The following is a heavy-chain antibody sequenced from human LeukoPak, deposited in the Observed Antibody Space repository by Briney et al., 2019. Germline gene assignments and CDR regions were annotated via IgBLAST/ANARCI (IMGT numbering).Heavy chain of an antibody. D-gene: IGHD6-13*01. Sequence: PSETLSLTCTVSGGSISSYYWSWIRQPPGKGLEWIGYMYNSGSTRSTNYNPSLKSRVTLSVDTSKNQFSLKLSSVTAADTAVYYCARGWQQQLEPFDYWGQGTLVTVSS. CDR3: ARGWQQQLEPFDY. V-gene: IGHV4-59*01. CDR1: GGSISSYY. CDR2: MYNSGSTRST. J-gene: IGHJ4*02.